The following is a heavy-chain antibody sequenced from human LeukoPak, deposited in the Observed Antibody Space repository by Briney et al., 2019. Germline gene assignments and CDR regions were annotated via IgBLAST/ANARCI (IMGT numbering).Heavy chain of an antibody. CDR1: GYSFTNYD. CDR3: AREAYGSGSFRTDYYYMDV. Sequence: GASVKVSCKASGYSFTNYDINWVRQATGQGLEWMGWMNPNSGNRGYAQKFQGRVTFTMNTAIGTAYMELSSLRSDDTAVYYCAREAYGSGSFRTDYYYMDVWGKGTTVTISS. V-gene: IGHV1-8*03. J-gene: IGHJ6*03. D-gene: IGHD3-10*01. CDR2: MNPNSGNR.